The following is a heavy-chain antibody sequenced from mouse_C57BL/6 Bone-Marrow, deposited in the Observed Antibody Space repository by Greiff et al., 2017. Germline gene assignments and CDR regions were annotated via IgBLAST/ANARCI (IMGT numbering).Heavy chain of an antibody. CDR1: GYTFTSYG. CDR2: IYPRSGNT. Sequence: VKLMESGAELARPGASVKLSCKASGYTFTSYGISWVKQRTGQGLEWIGEIYPRSGNTYYNEKFKGKATLTADKSSSTAYMELRSLTSEDSAVYFCARHYYVSSYYFDYWGRGTTLPVSA. CDR3: ARHYYVSSYYFDY. J-gene: IGHJ2*01. V-gene: IGHV1-81*01. D-gene: IGHD1-1*01.